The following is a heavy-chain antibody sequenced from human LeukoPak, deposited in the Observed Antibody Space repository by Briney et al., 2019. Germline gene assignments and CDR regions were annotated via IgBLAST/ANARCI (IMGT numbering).Heavy chain of an antibody. Sequence: ASVKVSCKASGGTLSNHAVSWVRQAPGQGLEWMGRIIPVSGTTNYAQKFRGRVTITTDESTSTVYMELSSLRSEDTAVYYCARDGRDSSGFYWRGGPNWFDPWGQGTLVTVSS. D-gene: IGHD3-22*01. CDR3: ARDGRDSSGFYWRGGPNWFDP. CDR2: IIPVSGTT. CDR1: GGTLSNHA. V-gene: IGHV1-69*05. J-gene: IGHJ5*02.